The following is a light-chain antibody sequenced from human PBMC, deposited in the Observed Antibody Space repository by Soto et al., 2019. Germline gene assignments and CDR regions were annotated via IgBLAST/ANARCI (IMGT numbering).Light chain of an antibody. CDR2: DAS. CDR3: QQSYSTPLT. CDR1: QSVKSY. V-gene: IGKV3-11*01. Sequence: ENVLTQSPVTLSLSPGERATLSCRASQSVKSYLAWYQQKPGQAPRLLIYDASNRAAGIPARFSGSGSGTDFTLTISSLQPEDFATYYCQQSYSTPLTFGGGTKVEIK. J-gene: IGKJ4*01.